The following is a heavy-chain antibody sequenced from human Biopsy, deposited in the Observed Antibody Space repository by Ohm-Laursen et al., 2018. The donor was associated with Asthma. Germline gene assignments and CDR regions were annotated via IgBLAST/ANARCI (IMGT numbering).Heavy chain of an antibody. CDR2: IMSVDGVTQTGDT. Sequence: ASVSASCQASGYTFINSAIRWVRQARGEGLGWLGLIMSVDGVTQTGDTRYSDNFEGRVSISRDTSANTINLELTRLTTEDTAVFYCAREPINVLTGEFDYGMDVWGQGTTVIVSS. J-gene: IGHJ6*02. V-gene: IGHV1-3*01. CDR3: AREPINVLTGEFDYGMDV. D-gene: IGHD3-9*01. CDR1: GYTFINSA.